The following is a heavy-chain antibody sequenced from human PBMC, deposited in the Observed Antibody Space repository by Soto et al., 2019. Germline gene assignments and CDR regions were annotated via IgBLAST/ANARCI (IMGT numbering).Heavy chain of an antibody. Sequence: QVQLQESGPGLVKPSQTLSLTCTVSGGSIYSADYYWNWVRQPPVKGLEWISYIYNSRNTYYNPSIQSRLTISFKTSTNQFFLELNSVTAAATAVYYCARERTVNHYGMDVWGQGTTVTVSS. D-gene: IGHD4-4*01. J-gene: IGHJ6*02. CDR2: IYNSRNT. CDR1: GGSIYSADYY. CDR3: ARERTVNHYGMDV. V-gene: IGHV4-30-4*01.